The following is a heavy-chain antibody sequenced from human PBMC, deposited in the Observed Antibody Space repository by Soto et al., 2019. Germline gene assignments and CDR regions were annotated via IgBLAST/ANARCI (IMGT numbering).Heavy chain of an antibody. Sequence: GGSLRLSCTGSGFTFSSYGMYWVRQAPGKGLEWVAVMSYDGTNEKYADSVKGRFTISRDNSKKTLYLQMNSLRAEDTAVYYFAKAGGGDDSSVSNWFGTWGPGTRVTVAS. CDR1: GFTFSSYG. D-gene: IGHD3-22*01. CDR2: MSYDGTNE. V-gene: IGHV3-30*18. CDR3: AKAGGGDDSSVSNWFGT. J-gene: IGHJ5*02.